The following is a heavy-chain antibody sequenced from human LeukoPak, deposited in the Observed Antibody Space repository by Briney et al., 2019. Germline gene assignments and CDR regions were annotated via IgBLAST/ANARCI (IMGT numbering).Heavy chain of an antibody. CDR3: AKDPSGDSFGSYGLDV. J-gene: IGHJ6*02. CDR2: ISYDGSNK. Sequence: PGRSLRLSCAASGFTFSSYDMHWVRQAPGKGLEWVAVISYDGSNKYYAASVKGRFTISRDNSKNTLYLQMNSRRPEDTAVYYCAKDPSGDSFGSYGLDVGGQGTTVTVSS. D-gene: IGHD5-18*01. V-gene: IGHV3-30*18. CDR1: GFTFSSYD.